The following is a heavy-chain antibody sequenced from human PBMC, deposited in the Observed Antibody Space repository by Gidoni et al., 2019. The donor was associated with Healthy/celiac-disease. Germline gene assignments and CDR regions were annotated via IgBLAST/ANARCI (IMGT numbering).Heavy chain of an antibody. Sequence: EVQLVESGGGLVQPGGSLSLSCAASGFTFSSYSMNWVRQAPGKGLEWVSYISSSSSTIYYADSVKGRFTISRDNAKNSLYLQMNSLRAEDTAVYYCARVVVRGVTSYWYFDLWGRGTLVTVSS. V-gene: IGHV3-48*04. CDR2: ISSSSSTI. CDR1: GFTFSSYS. J-gene: IGHJ2*01. CDR3: ARVVVRGVTSYWYFDL. D-gene: IGHD3-10*01.